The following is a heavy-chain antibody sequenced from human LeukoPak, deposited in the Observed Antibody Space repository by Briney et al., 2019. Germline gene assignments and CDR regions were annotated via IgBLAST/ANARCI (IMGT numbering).Heavy chain of an antibody. CDR3: ARLGGYYDPPGY. D-gene: IGHD3-22*01. CDR1: GGXISSSSHS. Sequence: SETLSLTCTVSGGXISSSSHSWGWIRQPPGKGPEWIGAIHYSGDTYYNPSLKSRVTISVDPPKKQFFLNLSSVTAADTAVYYCARLGGYYDPPGYWGQGTLVTVSS. V-gene: IGHV4-39*01. J-gene: IGHJ4*02. CDR2: IHYSGDT.